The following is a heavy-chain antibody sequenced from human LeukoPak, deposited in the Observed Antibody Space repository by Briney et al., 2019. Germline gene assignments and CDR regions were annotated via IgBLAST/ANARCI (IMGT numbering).Heavy chain of an antibody. D-gene: IGHD2-2*01. CDR2: IIPIFGTT. V-gene: IGHV1-69*05. J-gene: IGHJ6*03. Sequence: SVKVSCKASGGTFSNYAISWVRQAPGQGLEWMGRIIPIFGTTNYAQKFQGRVTITTDESTSTAYMELSSLRSEDTAVYYCARDHGREWCSSTSCYWHYYYYMDVWGKGTTVTVSS. CDR1: GGTFSNYA. CDR3: ARDHGREWCSSTSCYWHYYYYMDV.